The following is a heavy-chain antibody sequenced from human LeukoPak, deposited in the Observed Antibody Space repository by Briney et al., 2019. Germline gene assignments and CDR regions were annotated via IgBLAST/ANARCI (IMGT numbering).Heavy chain of an antibody. J-gene: IGHJ5*02. CDR3: ARDRTGDSSSWNWFDP. V-gene: IGHV4-39*07. D-gene: IGHD6-13*01. CDR1: GGSISSSSNY. CDR2: TYYSGST. Sequence: SETLSLTCTVSGGSISSSSNYWGWIRQPPGKGLEWIGSTYYSGSTYYNPSLKSRVTISVDTSKNQFSLKLSSVTAADTAVYYCARDRTGDSSSWNWFDPWGQGTLVTVSS.